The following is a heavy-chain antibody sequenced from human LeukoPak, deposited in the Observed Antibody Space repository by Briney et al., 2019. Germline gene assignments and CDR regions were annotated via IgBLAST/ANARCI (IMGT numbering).Heavy chain of an antibody. V-gene: IGHV3-7*03. CDR1: GFTFRGYW. D-gene: IGHD6-6*01. Sequence: PGGSLRLSCAASGFTFRGYWMSWVRQAPGKGLEWLANIKEDGSEKYYVDSVKGRFTISRDNVKNSLNLQMDSLRVEDTAVYYCTRGDSSSKIDYWGQGTLVTVSS. CDR3: TRGDSSSKIDY. CDR2: IKEDGSEK. J-gene: IGHJ4*02.